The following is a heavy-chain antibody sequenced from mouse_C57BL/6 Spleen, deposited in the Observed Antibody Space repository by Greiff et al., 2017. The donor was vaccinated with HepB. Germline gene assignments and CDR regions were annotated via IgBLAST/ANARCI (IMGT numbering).Heavy chain of an antibody. CDR2: IYPGDGDT. Sequence: VQRVESGPELVKPGASVKISCKAPGYAFSSSWMNWVKQRPGKGLEWIGRIYPGDGDTNYNGKFKGKATLTADKSSSTAYMQLSSLTSEDSAVYFCARTAQNYAMDYWGQGTSVTVSS. D-gene: IGHD3-2*02. CDR1: GYAFSSSW. V-gene: IGHV1-82*01. J-gene: IGHJ4*01. CDR3: ARTAQNYAMDY.